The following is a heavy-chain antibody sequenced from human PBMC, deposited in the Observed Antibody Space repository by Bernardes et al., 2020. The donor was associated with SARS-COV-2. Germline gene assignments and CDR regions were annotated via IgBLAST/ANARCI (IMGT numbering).Heavy chain of an antibody. D-gene: IGHD4-17*01. V-gene: IGHV3-74*01. Sequence: GGSLRLSCAASGFTFSSYWMHWVRQAPGKGLVWVSRITSDGSITSYADSVKGRFTISRDNTKNTLYLQMNSLRAEDTAVYYCASSTTVTTDDYWGQGTLVTVSS. J-gene: IGHJ4*02. CDR2: ITSDGSIT. CDR1: GFTFSSYW. CDR3: ASSTTVTTDDY.